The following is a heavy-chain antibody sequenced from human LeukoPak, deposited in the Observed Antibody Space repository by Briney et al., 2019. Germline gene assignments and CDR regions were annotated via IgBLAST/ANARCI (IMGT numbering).Heavy chain of an antibody. V-gene: IGHV4-34*01. D-gene: IGHD1-1*01. CDR3: ARNRVTTPGAFDV. J-gene: IGHJ3*01. Sequence: SETLSLTCAVYGGSFSGYYWSWIRQPPGKGLEWIGEINHSGTTNYNPSLKSRVTISVDTSKNQFSLKLSSVTAADTAVYYCARNRVTTPGAFDVWGQGTMVTVSS. CDR1: GGSFSGYY. CDR2: INHSGTT.